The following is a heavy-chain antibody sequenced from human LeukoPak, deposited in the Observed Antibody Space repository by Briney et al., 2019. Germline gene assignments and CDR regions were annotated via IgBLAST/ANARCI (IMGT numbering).Heavy chain of an antibody. CDR1: GGSISSSNW. CDR2: TYHSGST. J-gene: IGHJ6*02. Sequence: PSGTLSLTCAVSGGSISSSNWWSWVRQPPGKGLEWIGETYHSGSTNYNLSLKSRVTISVDKSKNQFSLKLSSVTAADTAVYYCARVRYSYGYHYYAMDVWGQGTTVTVSS. V-gene: IGHV4-4*02. CDR3: ARVRYSYGYHYYAMDV. D-gene: IGHD5-18*01.